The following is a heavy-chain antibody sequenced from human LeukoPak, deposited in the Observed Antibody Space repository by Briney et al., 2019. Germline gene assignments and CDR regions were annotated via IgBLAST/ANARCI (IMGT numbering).Heavy chain of an antibody. CDR3: ANWGGGYDPLVLVDY. CDR2: ISYDGSNK. V-gene: IGHV3-30*18. J-gene: IGHJ4*02. D-gene: IGHD5-12*01. CDR1: GFTFSSYG. Sequence: GGSLRLSCAASGFTFSSYGMHWVRRAPGKGLEWVAVISYDGSNKYYADSVKGRFTISRDNSKNTLYLQMNSLRAEDTAVYYCANWGGGYDPLVLVDYWGQGTLVTVSS.